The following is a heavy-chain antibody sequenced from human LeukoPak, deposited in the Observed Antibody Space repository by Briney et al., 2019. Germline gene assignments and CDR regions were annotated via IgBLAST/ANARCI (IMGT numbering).Heavy chain of an antibody. J-gene: IGHJ1*01. CDR1: GGSSSGYH. CDR3: ARGELLWFGEDWFQH. V-gene: IGHV4-34*01. CDR2: INYSGST. D-gene: IGHD3-10*01. Sequence: SETLSLTCAVYGGSSSGYHWGWVRQPPGKGLEWIGEINYSGSTDYNPSLKSRVTMSVDTSKNQFSLKLSSVTAADTAVYYCARGELLWFGEDWFQHWGQGTLVTVSS.